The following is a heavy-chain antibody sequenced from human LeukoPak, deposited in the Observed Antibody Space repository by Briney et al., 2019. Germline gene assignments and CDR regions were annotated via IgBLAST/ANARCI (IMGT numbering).Heavy chain of an antibody. V-gene: IGHV4-39*01. D-gene: IGHD3-22*01. J-gene: IGHJ4*02. Sequence: SETLSLTCTVSGGSISSSSYYWGWIRQPPGKGLEWIGSIYYSGSTYYDPSLKSRVTISVDTSKNQFSLNLSSVTAADTAVYYCARLYYDSSGYYQICYFDYWGQGTLVTVSS. CDR3: ARLYYDSSGYYQICYFDY. CDR2: IYYSGST. CDR1: GGSISSSSYY.